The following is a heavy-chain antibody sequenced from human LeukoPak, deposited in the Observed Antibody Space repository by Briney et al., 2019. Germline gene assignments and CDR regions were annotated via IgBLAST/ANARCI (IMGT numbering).Heavy chain of an antibody. J-gene: IGHJ6*03. CDR3: ARVKQQLVRLLGRDTTYYYYYYMDV. D-gene: IGHD6-13*01. V-gene: IGHV3-7*01. CDR1: GFTFSSNG. Sequence: GGSLRLSCAASGFTFSSNGMIWVRQAPGKGLEWVANIKQDGSEKHYVDSVKGRFTISRDNAKNSLFLQMNSLRVEDTAVYYCARVKQQLVRLLGRDTTYYYYYYMDVWGKGTTVTVSS. CDR2: IKQDGSEK.